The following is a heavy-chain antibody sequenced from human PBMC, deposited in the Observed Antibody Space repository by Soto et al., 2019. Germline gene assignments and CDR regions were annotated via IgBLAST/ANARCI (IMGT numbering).Heavy chain of an antibody. D-gene: IGHD2-15*01. V-gene: IGHV3-23*01. CDR2: ITVSGSST. Sequence: GGSLRLSCAASGFTFNNYAMNWVRQAPGKGLEWVSGITVSGSSTYYAESVKGRFTISRDNSKNTLYLQMNSLRAEDTAVYYCAKDPGVVPATPINWFDTWGQGTLVTVSS. J-gene: IGHJ5*02. CDR3: AKDPGVVPATPINWFDT. CDR1: GFTFNNYA.